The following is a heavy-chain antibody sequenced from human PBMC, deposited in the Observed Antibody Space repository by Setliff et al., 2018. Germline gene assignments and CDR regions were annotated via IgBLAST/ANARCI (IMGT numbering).Heavy chain of an antibody. CDR2: INAGNGNT. J-gene: IGHJ6*02. CDR3: ARAPLLFGVVIADGMDV. Sequence: ASVKVSCKASGYTFTSYAMHWVRQAPGQRLEWMGWINAGNGNTKYSQKFQGRVTITRDTSASTAYMELSSLRSEDTAVYYCARAPLLFGVVIADGMDVWGQGTLVTVSS. CDR1: GYTFTSYA. V-gene: IGHV1-3*01. D-gene: IGHD3-3*01.